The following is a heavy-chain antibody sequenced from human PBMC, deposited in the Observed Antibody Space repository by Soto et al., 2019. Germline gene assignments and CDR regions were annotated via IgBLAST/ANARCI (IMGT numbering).Heavy chain of an antibody. V-gene: IGHV3-23*01. CDR3: AKDFVSMRAGYSSGWFGY. D-gene: IGHD6-19*01. CDR1: GFTFSSYA. CDR2: ISGSGGST. Sequence: GGSLRLSCAASGFTFSSYAMSWVRQAPGKGLEWVSAISGSGGSTYYADSVKGRFTISRDNSKNTLYLQMNSLRAEDTAVYYCAKDFVSMRAGYSSGWFGYWGQGTLVTVSS. J-gene: IGHJ4*02.